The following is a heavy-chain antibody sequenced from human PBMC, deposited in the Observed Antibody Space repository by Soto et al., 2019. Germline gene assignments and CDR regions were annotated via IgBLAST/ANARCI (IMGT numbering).Heavy chain of an antibody. J-gene: IGHJ5*02. V-gene: IGHV1-2*02. D-gene: IGHD3-22*01. CDR3: ARDGDSSGYDMAWFDP. CDR2: INHNSGGT. CDR1: GYTFTGYY. Sequence: QVQLVQSGAEVKKPGASVKVSCKASGYTFTGYYMHWVRQAPGQGLEWMGWINHNSGGTNYAQKFQGRVTMTRDTSISTAYMELSRLRSDDTAVYYCARDGDSSGYDMAWFDPWGQGTLVTVSS.